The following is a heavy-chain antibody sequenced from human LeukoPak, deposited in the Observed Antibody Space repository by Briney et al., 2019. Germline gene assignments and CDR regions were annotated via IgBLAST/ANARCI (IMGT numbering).Heavy chain of an antibody. D-gene: IGHD6-25*01. CDR2: ISDNGGST. CDR3: VKDYRAGGRPFDR. Sequence: GGSLRLSCSASGFILRSHAMHWVRQAPGKGLEYVSRISDNGGSTYYADSVKGRFTISRDNSKNTLYLQMSSLRAVDTAVYYCVKDYRAGGRPFDRWGQGTLVTVSS. J-gene: IGHJ4*02. CDR1: GFILRSHA. V-gene: IGHV3-64D*06.